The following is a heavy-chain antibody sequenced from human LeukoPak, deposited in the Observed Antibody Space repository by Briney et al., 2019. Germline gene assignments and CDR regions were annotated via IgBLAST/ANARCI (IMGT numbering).Heavy chain of an antibody. V-gene: IGHV3-33*06. CDR2: IWNDGSDK. D-gene: IGHD1-26*01. CDR3: AKPTRGSGSFLIDF. Sequence: GGPLRLXCAASGFTFSSYGMHWARQAPGKGLEWVAVIWNDGSDKYYADSVKGRFTISRDNSKNTLYLQMNSLRAEDTAVYYCAKPTRGSGSFLIDFWGQGTLVTVSS. J-gene: IGHJ4*02. CDR1: GFTFSSYG.